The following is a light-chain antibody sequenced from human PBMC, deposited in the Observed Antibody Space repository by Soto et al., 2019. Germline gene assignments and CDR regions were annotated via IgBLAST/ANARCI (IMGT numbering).Light chain of an antibody. CDR1: QRISFW. J-gene: IGKJ1*01. CDR2: KAS. V-gene: IGKV1-5*03. CDR3: QPYNYYPWT. Sequence: DIQMTQSPSTLSASVGDRVTLTCRASQRISFWLAWYQQKPGKAPNLLIYKASTLEIGVPSRFSGSGSGTEFTLTISSLQPDDFATYHCQPYNYYPWTFGQGTKVEIK.